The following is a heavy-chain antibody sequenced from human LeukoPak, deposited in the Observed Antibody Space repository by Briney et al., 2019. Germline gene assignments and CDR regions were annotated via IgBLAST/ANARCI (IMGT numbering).Heavy chain of an antibody. Sequence: SETLSLTCAVYGGSFSGYYWSWIRQPPGKGLEWIGEINHSGSTNYNPSLKSRVTISVDTSKNQFSLKLSSVAAADTAVYYCARGEGYCSGGSCLKGGFDYWGQGTLVTVSS. V-gene: IGHV4-34*01. CDR3: ARGEGYCSGGSCLKGGFDY. CDR2: INHSGST. D-gene: IGHD2-15*01. CDR1: GGSFSGYY. J-gene: IGHJ4*02.